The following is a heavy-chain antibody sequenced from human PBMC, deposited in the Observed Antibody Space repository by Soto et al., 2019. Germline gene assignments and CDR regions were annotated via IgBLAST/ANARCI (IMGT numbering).Heavy chain of an antibody. CDR1: GFTFTNYA. CDR2: ISASGGLK. D-gene: IGHD1-26*01. CDR3: AREVGAPSGWLDP. V-gene: IGHV3-23*01. Sequence: EVQLSESGGDLRQPGGSLRLSCAASGFTFTNYAMTWVRQTPGKGLEWVSGISASGGLKYYADSVQGRFTVSRDNSKNILYLQMDNLRDVDTALYYCAREVGAPSGWLDPWGQGTQVTVSS. J-gene: IGHJ5*02.